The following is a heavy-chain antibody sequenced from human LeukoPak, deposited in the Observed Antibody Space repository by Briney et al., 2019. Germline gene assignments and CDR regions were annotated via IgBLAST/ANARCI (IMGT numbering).Heavy chain of an antibody. CDR2: INPNSGGT. D-gene: IGHD2-2*01. Sequence: GASVKVSCKASGYTFTGYYMHWVRQAPGQGLEWMGWINPNSGGTNYAQKFQGRVTMTRDTSISTAYMELSRPRSDDTAVYYCARVCSSTSCYGTFDYWGQGTLVTVSS. CDR1: GYTFTGYY. V-gene: IGHV1-2*02. CDR3: ARVCSSTSCYGTFDY. J-gene: IGHJ4*02.